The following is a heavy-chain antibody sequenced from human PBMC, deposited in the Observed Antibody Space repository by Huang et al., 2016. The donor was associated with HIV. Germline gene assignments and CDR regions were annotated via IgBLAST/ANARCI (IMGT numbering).Heavy chain of an antibody. V-gene: IGHV4-34*02. CDR3: ARQWTILEWLLGLDV. Sequence: QMQLQQRGAGLLKPSETLSLTCGVSGGSFTGNYLTWIRQAPGKGLEWIGEGNDSGATNYNPSLNGRGTISLDKSNRELSLNLRSVTAADTAVYYCARQWTILEWLLGLDVWGQGTTVIVSS. J-gene: IGHJ6*02. D-gene: IGHD3-3*01. CDR1: GGSFTGNY. CDR2: GNDSGAT.